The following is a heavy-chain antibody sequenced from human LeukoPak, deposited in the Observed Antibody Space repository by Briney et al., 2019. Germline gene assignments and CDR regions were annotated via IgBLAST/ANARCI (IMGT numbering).Heavy chain of an antibody. V-gene: IGHV4-59*01. D-gene: IGHD6-19*01. CDR1: GGSISSYY. Sequence: SETLSLTCTVSGGSISSYYWSWIRQPPGKGLEWIGYIYYSGSTNYNPSLKSRVTISVDTSKNQFSLKLSSVTAADTAVYYCARSWSSGWEYYFDYWGQGTLVTVSS. CDR2: IYYSGST. J-gene: IGHJ4*02. CDR3: ARSWSSGWEYYFDY.